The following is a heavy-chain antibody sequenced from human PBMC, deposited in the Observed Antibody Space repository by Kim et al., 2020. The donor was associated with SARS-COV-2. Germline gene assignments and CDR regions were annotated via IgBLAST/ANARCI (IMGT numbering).Heavy chain of an antibody. CDR2: DGSEK. V-gene: IGHV3-7*01. J-gene: IGHJ4*02. CDR3: SRAEDY. Sequence: DGSEKYYVASVRGRFSVSRDNATNSLYLQMNSLRAEDSAVYYCSRAEDYWGQGTLVTVSS.